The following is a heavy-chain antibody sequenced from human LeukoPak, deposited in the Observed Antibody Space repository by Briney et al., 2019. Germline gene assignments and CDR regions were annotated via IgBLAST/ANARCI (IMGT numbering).Heavy chain of an antibody. CDR3: ARDAY. CDR1: GFAFNTYS. J-gene: IGHJ4*02. Sequence: GGSLRLSCAASGFAFNTYSMNWVRQAPGKGLEWVSSISSSTTTIYYADSVRGRFTISRDNAKNSLYLQMNSLRDEDTAVYYCARDAYWGQGTLVTVSS. V-gene: IGHV3-48*02. CDR2: ISSSTTTI.